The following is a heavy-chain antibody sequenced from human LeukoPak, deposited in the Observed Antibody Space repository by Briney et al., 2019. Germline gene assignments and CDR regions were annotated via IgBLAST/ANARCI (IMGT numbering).Heavy chain of an antibody. V-gene: IGHV3-74*01. D-gene: IGHD3-10*01. J-gene: IGHJ5*02. CDR1: GFTFNSYW. CDR3: ASGYYGSGSYLTP. Sequence: GGSLRLSCAASGFTFNSYWMHWVRHAPGKGLVWVSRMSGDGRSTSYADSVKGRFTISRDNAKNTLYLQMDSLRGEDMAVYYCASGYYGSGSYLTPWGQGTLVTVSS. CDR2: MSGDGRST.